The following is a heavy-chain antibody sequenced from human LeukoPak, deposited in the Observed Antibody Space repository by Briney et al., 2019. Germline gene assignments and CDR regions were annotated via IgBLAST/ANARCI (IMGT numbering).Heavy chain of an antibody. V-gene: IGHV3-23*01. J-gene: IGHJ4*02. CDR2: ISGSGGGT. CDR3: AKRGVVIRVILVGFHKEAYYFDS. Sequence: PGGSLRLSCAVSGITLSNYGMSWVRQAPGKGLKWVAGISGSGGGTYYADSVKGRFTISRDNPKNTLYLQMNSLRAEDTAVYFCAKRGVVIRVILVGFHKEAYYFDSWGQGALVTVSS. D-gene: IGHD3-22*01. CDR1: GITLSNYG.